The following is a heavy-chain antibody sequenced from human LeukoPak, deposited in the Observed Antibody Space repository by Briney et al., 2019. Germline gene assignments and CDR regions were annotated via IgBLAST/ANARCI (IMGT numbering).Heavy chain of an antibody. D-gene: IGHD6-13*01. J-gene: IGHJ4*02. V-gene: IGHV3-7*01. CDR1: GFTFSTYW. CDR2: IKEDGSEK. Sequence: GGSLRLSCVGSGFTFSTYWMSWVRQAPGKGREWVAKIKEDGSEKNYVDSVEGRFTISRDNAKNSLYLQMNSLRAEDTAVYYCARDRTAAGLFGYWGQGTLVTVSS. CDR3: ARDRTAAGLFGY.